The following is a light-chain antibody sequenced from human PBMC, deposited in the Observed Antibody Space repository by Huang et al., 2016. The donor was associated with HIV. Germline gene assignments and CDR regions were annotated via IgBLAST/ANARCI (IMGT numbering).Light chain of an antibody. CDR2: WAS. CDR3: QQYYSSPQT. CDR1: QSVYSSSTSKDC. Sequence: DIIMTQSPDSLAVSLGERATLNCRSSQSVYSSSTSKDCMAWFQQKPGQPPRLLLFWASTREAGVPDRFSGSGSGTHFTLTIANLEAEDAAIYYCQQYYSSPQTFGQGTRVEVK. V-gene: IGKV4-1*01. J-gene: IGKJ1*01.